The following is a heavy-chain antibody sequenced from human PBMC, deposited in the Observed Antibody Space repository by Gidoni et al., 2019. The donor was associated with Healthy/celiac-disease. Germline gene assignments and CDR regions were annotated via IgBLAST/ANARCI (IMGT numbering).Heavy chain of an antibody. CDR3: ARILYYYDSSGYFTGWFDP. D-gene: IGHD3-22*01. CDR2: IYYSGST. CDR1: GGSISSGDYS. J-gene: IGHJ5*02. Sequence: QVQLQESGPGLVKPSQTLSLTCTVSGGSISSGDYSWSWIRQPPGKGLEWIGYIYYSGSTYYNPSLKSRVTISVDTSKNQFSLKLSSVTAADTAVYYCARILYYYDSSGYFTGWFDPWGQGTLVTVSS. V-gene: IGHV4-30-4*01.